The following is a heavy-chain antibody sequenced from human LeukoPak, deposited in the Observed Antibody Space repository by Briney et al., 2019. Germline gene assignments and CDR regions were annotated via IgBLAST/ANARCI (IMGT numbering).Heavy chain of an antibody. Sequence: GGSLRLSCAASGFTFSSYGMHWVRQAPGKGLEWVAFIRYDGSNKYYADSVKGRFTISRDNSKNTLYLQMNSLRAEDTAVYYCAKDPLEIYGLGEYFDYWGQGTLVTVSS. J-gene: IGHJ4*02. CDR2: IRYDGSNK. CDR3: AKDPLEIYGLGEYFDY. V-gene: IGHV3-30*02. CDR1: GFTFSSYG. D-gene: IGHD3-10*01.